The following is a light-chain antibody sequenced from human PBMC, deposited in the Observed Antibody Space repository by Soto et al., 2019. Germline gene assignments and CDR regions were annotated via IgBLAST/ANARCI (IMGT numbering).Light chain of an antibody. CDR2: DVT. Sequence: QSALTQPPSASGSPGQSVTISCTGTSSDVGGYEYVSWFQHHPGKAPKLIIYDVTKRPSGVPDRFSGSKSDNTASLTVSGLQAEDEADYFCTSYAGSKLRVFGGGTKLTVL. CDR1: SSDVGGYEY. V-gene: IGLV2-8*01. J-gene: IGLJ2*01. CDR3: TSYAGSKLRV.